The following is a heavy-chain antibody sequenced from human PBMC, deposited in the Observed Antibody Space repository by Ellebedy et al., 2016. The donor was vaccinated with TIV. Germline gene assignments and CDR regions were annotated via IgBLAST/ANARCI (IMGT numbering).Heavy chain of an antibody. J-gene: IGHJ4*02. CDR2: IHYSGST. CDR1: GGSISSGDYY. V-gene: IGHV4-30-4*01. D-gene: IGHD2-2*01. CDR3: ARHAGNAEYAFDF. Sequence: MPSETLSLTCTVSGGSISSGDYYWSWIRQSPGKGLEWIGNIHYSGSTYYNPSLKSRVSISVDTSKNQFSLKLSSVTAADTAVYYCARHAGNAEYAFDFWGQGSPVTVSS.